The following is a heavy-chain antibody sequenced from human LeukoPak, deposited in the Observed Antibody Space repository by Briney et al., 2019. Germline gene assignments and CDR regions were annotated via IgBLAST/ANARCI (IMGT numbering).Heavy chain of an antibody. J-gene: IGHJ4*02. CDR2: IYYSGST. CDR1: GGSISSYY. D-gene: IGHD2-21*02. V-gene: IGHV4-59*08. Sequence: PSETLSLTCTVSGGSISSYYWSWIRQPPGKGLEWIGYIYYSGSTYYNPSLKSRVTISVDTSKNQFSLKLSSVTAADTAVYYCARGLGCGGDCYHNDHWGQGTLVTVSS. CDR3: ARGLGCGGDCYHNDH.